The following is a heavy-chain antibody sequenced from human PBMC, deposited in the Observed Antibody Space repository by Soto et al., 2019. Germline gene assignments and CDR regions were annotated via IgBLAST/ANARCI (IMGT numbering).Heavy chain of an antibody. J-gene: IGHJ4*02. CDR1: GFIFSDSA. CDR3: TRVIDVCSGYPRYYLDY. CDR2: IRRKANNYAT. D-gene: IGHD3-3*01. V-gene: IGHV3-73*02. Sequence: EVQLVESGGGLVQPGGSLKLSCAASGFIFSDSALHWVRQASGKGLEWVGRIRRKANNYATTYAASVAGRFAISRDDSKNTAYLQMNSLKTEDTAIYYCTRVIDVCSGYPRYYLDYWGQGTLVTVSS.